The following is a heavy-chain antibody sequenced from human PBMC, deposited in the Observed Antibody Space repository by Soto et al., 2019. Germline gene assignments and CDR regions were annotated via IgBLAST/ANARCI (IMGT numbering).Heavy chain of an antibody. D-gene: IGHD3-22*01. V-gene: IGHV6-1*01. Sequence: SQTLSLTCAISGDSISNNSVAWNWIRQSPSTGLEWLGRTYYRSQWYDDYAESVKSRISIAPDKSKNQFALRLNSVTPEDTAVYYCARESSGDYYRYFDWWGQGTLVPGAS. CDR1: GDSISNNSVA. J-gene: IGHJ4*02. CDR2: TYYRSQWYD. CDR3: ARESSGDYYRYFDW.